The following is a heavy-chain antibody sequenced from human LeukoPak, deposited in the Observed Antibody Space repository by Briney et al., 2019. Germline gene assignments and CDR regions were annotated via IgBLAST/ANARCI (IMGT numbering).Heavy chain of an antibody. Sequence: TSETLSLTRAVYGGSFSGYYWSWLRQPPGKGLEWIGEINHSGSTNYNPSLKSRVTISVDTSKNQFSLKLSSVTAADTAVYYCARGLGVRGVYYFDYWGQGTLVTVSS. CDR1: GGSFSGYY. D-gene: IGHD3-10*01. V-gene: IGHV4-34*01. CDR3: ARGLGVRGVYYFDY. CDR2: INHSGST. J-gene: IGHJ4*02.